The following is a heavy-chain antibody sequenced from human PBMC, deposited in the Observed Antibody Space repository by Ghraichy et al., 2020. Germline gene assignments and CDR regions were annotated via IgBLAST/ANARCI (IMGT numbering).Heavy chain of an antibody. CDR1: GGSFSGYY. V-gene: IGHV4-34*01. Sequence: SETLSLTCAVYGGSFSGYYWSWIRQPPGKGLEWIGEINHSGSTNYNPSLKNRFTISVDTSKNQFSLKLSSVTAADTAVYYCARGPPYYYFDYWGQGTLVTVSS. D-gene: IGHD1-26*01. J-gene: IGHJ4*02. CDR2: INHSGST. CDR3: ARGPPYYYFDY.